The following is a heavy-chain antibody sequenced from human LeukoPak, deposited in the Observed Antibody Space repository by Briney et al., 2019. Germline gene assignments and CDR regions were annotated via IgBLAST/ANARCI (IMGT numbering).Heavy chain of an antibody. J-gene: IGHJ6*03. CDR3: ARGPPQYCSSTSCYGYYYYYMDV. CDR1: GGSFSGYY. D-gene: IGHD2-2*01. CDR2: INHSGST. V-gene: IGHV4-34*01. Sequence: PSETLSLTCAVYGGSFSGYYWSWIRHPPGKGLEWIGEINHSGSTNYNPSLKSRVTISVDTSKNQFSLKLSSVTAADTAVYYCARGPPQYCSSTSCYGYYYYYMDVWGKGTTVTVSS.